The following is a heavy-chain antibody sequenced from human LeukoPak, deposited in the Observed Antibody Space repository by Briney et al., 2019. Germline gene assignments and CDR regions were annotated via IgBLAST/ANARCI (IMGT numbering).Heavy chain of an antibody. CDR2: ISYDGSNK. CDR1: GFTFSSYG. J-gene: IGHJ4*02. V-gene: IGHV3-30*03. CDR3: ASGPGHYYDSSPSRY. D-gene: IGHD3-22*01. Sequence: PGGSLRLSCAASGFTFSSYGMHWVRQAPGKGLEWVAVISYDGSNKYYADSVKGRFTISRDNSKNTLYLQMNSLRAEDTAVYYCASGPGHYYDSSPSRYWGQGTLVTVSS.